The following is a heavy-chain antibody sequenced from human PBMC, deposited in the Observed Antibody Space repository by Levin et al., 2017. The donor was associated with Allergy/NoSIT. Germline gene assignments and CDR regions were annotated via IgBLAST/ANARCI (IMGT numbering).Heavy chain of an antibody. J-gene: IGHJ6*02. CDR3: SRPSPDSSYYYGMDV. CDR1: GFTFSNYN. D-gene: IGHD2-21*01. V-gene: IGHV3-21*06. Sequence: PGGSLRLSCAASGFTFSNYNMNWVRQAPGKGLEWVSSISSTSSHIYYADSVKGRFTISRDNAKNSLYLQLNNLRAEDTAVYYCSRPSPDSSYYYGMDVWGQGTTVTVSS. CDR2: ISSTSSHI.